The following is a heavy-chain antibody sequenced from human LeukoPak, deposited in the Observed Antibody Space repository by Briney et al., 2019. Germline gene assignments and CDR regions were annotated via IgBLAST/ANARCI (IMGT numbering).Heavy chain of an antibody. CDR1: GYTFTSYG. V-gene: IGHV1-18*01. Sequence: ASVKVSRKASGYTFTSYGIGRVRQAPGQGLEWMGWISACNGNTNYAQKLQGRVTMTTDTSTSTAYMELRSLRSDDTAVYYCARGSIAVAGFDYWGQGTLVTVSS. D-gene: IGHD6-19*01. J-gene: IGHJ4*02. CDR3: ARGSIAVAGFDY. CDR2: ISACNGNT.